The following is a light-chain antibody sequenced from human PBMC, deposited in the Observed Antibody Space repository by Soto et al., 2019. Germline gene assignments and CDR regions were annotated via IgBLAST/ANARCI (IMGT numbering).Light chain of an antibody. J-gene: IGKJ2*01. CDR2: RAS. Sequence: EILLTQSPGTLSLSPGERATLSCRASQTVSSNYLVWYQQKPGRAPRLLIFRASTRATGIPARFSGSGSGTDFTLTINSLQSEDFAVYYCHHYSSWPPYTFGQGTKVDIK. CDR3: HHYSSWPPYT. CDR1: QTVSSNY. V-gene: IGKV3-20*01.